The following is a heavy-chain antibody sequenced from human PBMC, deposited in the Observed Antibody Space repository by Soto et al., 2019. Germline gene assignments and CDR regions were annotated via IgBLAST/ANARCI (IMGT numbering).Heavy chain of an antibody. V-gene: IGHV4-61*01. CDR3: AGGRGSYYYYYGMDV. CDR2: IYYSGST. D-gene: IGHD1-26*01. J-gene: IGHJ6*02. Sequence: SETLSLTCTVSGGSVSSGSYYWSWIRQPPGKGLEWIGYIYYSGSTNYNPSLKSRVTISVDTSKNQFSLKLSSVTAADTAVYYCAGGRGSYYYYYGMDVWGQGTTVTVSS. CDR1: GGSVSSGSYY.